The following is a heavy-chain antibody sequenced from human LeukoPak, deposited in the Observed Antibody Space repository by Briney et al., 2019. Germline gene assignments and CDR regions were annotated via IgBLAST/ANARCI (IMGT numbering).Heavy chain of an antibody. Sequence: AGGSLRLSCAASGFTFSSYEMNWVRQAPGKGLEWVSVISSGGRTYSADSVKGRFTISRDNSKNTLYLQMSSLRVEDTAVYYCARDGVGSSWTTLDSWGQGTLVTVSS. D-gene: IGHD6-13*01. V-gene: IGHV3-66*01. CDR3: ARDGVGSSWTTLDS. CDR2: ISSGGRT. CDR1: GFTFSSYE. J-gene: IGHJ4*02.